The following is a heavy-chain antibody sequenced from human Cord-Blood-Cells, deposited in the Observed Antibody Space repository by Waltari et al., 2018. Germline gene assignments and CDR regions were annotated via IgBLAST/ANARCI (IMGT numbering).Heavy chain of an antibody. CDR3: ARKPPKVPPDY. Sequence: QVQLVQSGAEVKKPGASVKVYCKASGDTFTRYDINWVRQATGQGLEWMGWMNPNSGNTGYAQKLQGRVTMTRNTSISTAYMELSSLRSEDTAVYYCARKPPKVPPDYWGQGTLVTVSS. CDR1: GDTFTRYD. CDR2: MNPNSGNT. V-gene: IGHV1-8*01. J-gene: IGHJ4*02.